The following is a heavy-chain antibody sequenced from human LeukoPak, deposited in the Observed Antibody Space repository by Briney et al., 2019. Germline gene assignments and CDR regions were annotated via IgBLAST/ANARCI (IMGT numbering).Heavy chain of an antibody. CDR3: ARVLNGGYRNYYYYYMDV. J-gene: IGHJ6*03. D-gene: IGHD5-12*01. CDR1: GYSISSGYY. V-gene: IGHV4-38-2*02. Sequence: SETLSLTCTVSGYSISSGYYWGWIRQPPGKGLEWIGSIYHSGSTYYNPSLKSRVTISVDTSKNQFSLKLSSVTAADTAVYYCARVLNGGYRNYYYYYMDVWGKGTTVTVSS. CDR2: IYHSGST.